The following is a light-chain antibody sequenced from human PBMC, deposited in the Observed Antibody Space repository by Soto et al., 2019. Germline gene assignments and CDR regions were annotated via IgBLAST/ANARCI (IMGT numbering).Light chain of an antibody. CDR1: QSVSSSY. CDR3: QQRSVWPIT. V-gene: IGKV3D-20*02. CDR2: DAS. J-gene: IGKJ5*01. Sequence: EIVLTHSPGTLSLSPCERATLSFSASQSVSSSYLAWYQQKPGQAPRLLIYDASHRATGVPARFSGSGSGTDFTLTISGLEPEDFAVYYCQQRSVWPITFGQGTRLEIK.